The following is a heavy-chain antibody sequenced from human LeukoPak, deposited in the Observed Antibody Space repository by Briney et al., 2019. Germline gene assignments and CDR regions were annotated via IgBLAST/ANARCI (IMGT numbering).Heavy chain of an antibody. J-gene: IGHJ6*03. D-gene: IGHD5/OR15-5a*01. Sequence: ASVKVSCKASGYTFTGYYLHWVRQAPGQGHERMGWINPNSGGTNYAQKFQGRVTMTRDTSISTAYMELSRLRSDDTAVYYCAIYRGVDDYYYYYMDVWGKGTTVTVSS. V-gene: IGHV1-2*02. CDR2: INPNSGGT. CDR1: GYTFTGYY. CDR3: AIYRGVDDYYYYYMDV.